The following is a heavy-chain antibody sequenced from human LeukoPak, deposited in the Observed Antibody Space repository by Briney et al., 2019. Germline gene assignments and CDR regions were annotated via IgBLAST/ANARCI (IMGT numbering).Heavy chain of an antibody. V-gene: IGHV4-59*11. D-gene: IGHD6-13*01. J-gene: IGHJ4*02. CDR3: ASRPADSTWHGVFVY. CDR2: IFNGGTT. Sequence: SETLSLTCTVSGGSINSHYWSWIRQTPGEGLEWIGYIFNGGTTKYNPSLKSRVTMSIDTSSDQFSLRLSSVTTADTAIYYCASRPADSTWHGVFVYWSEGTLVTVSS. CDR1: GGSINSHY.